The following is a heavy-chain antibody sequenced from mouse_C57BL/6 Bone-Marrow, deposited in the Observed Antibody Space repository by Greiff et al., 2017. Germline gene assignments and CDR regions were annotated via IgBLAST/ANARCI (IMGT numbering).Heavy chain of an antibody. V-gene: IGHV1-15*01. CDR1: GYTFTDYE. CDR2: IDPETGGT. CDR3: TRWFYYDYDTWFAY. D-gene: IGHD2-4*01. J-gene: IGHJ3*01. Sequence: QVHVKQSGAELVRPGASVTLSCKASGYTFTDYEMHWVKQTPVHGLEWIGAIDPETGGTAYNQKFKGKAILTADKSSSTAYMELRSPTSEDSAVYYCTRWFYYDYDTWFAYWGQGTLVTVSA.